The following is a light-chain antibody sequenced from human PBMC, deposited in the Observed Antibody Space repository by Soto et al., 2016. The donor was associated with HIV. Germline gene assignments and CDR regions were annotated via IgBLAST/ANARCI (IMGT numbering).Light chain of an antibody. J-gene: IGKJ1*01. Sequence: DIQMTQSPSSLSASVGDSVTITCRASQDIKNDLGWYQQKPGKAPKRLMFAASTLQSGVPSRFSGSGSGTAFTLTISSLQPEDFATYYCLQHHTYPWTFGQGTKVEIK. V-gene: IGKV1-17*01. CDR2: AAS. CDR1: QDIKND. CDR3: LQHHTYPWT.